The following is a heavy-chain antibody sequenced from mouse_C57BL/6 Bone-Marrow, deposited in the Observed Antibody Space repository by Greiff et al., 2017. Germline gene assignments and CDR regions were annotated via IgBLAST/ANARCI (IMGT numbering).Heavy chain of an antibody. CDR3: AIHAVVEAFAY. Sequence: VQLQQSGAELVRPGSSVKMSCKTSGYTFTSYGINWVKQRPGQGLEWIGYIYIGNGYNEYNEKFKGKATLTSDTSSSTAYMQRSSLTSEDSASYFCAIHAVVEAFAYWGQGTLVTVSA. CDR1: GYTFTSYG. D-gene: IGHD1-1*01. V-gene: IGHV1-58*01. J-gene: IGHJ3*01. CDR2: IYIGNGYN.